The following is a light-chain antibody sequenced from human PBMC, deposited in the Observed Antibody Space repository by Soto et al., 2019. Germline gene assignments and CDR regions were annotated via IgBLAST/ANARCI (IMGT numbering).Light chain of an antibody. CDR2: WAS. V-gene: IGKV4-1*01. CDR1: QSVLYSSNNKNY. J-gene: IGKJ2*01. CDR3: QQFYSTPPYT. Sequence: DIVMTQSPDSLAVSLGERATINCKSSQSVLYSSNNKNYIAWYQHKAGQPPRLLIYWASTRESGVPDRFSGSGSGTDFTLTISSLQAEDAAVYYCQQFYSTPPYTFGQGTKLEIK.